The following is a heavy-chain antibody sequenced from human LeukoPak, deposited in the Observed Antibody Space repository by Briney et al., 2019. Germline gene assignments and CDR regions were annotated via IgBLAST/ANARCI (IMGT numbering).Heavy chain of an antibody. V-gene: IGHV3-23*01. CDR3: AKHPEVWSSTSY. CDR2: ISGSGIT. Sequence: GGSLRLSCAASGFTFSSYAMSWVRQAPGKGLEWVSAISGSGITYYADSVKGRFTISRDNSKNTLYLQMNSLRAEDTAVYYCAKHPEVWSSTSYWGQGTLVTVSS. J-gene: IGHJ4*02. D-gene: IGHD2-2*01. CDR1: GFTFSSYA.